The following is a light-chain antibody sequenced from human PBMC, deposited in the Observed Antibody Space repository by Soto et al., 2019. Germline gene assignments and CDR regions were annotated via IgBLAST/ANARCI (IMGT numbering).Light chain of an antibody. CDR1: SSNIGSDT. CDR3: AAWDDSLNGGV. V-gene: IGLV1-44*01. Sequence: QSVLTQPPSASGPPGQRVTISCSGSSSNIGSDTVNWFQQLPGTAPKLLIYNNNQRPSGVPDRFSGSKSGTSASLAISGRQSEDEADYYCAAWDDSLNGGVFGGGTKVTVL. J-gene: IGLJ3*02. CDR2: NNN.